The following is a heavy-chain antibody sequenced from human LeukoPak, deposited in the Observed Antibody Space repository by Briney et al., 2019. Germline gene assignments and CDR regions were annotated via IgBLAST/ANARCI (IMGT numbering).Heavy chain of an antibody. CDR3: AKGRYSGSYSGLYYFDY. D-gene: IGHD1-26*01. CDR2: ISGSGGST. J-gene: IGHJ4*02. Sequence: GGSLRLSCAASGFTFSSYAMSWVRQAPGKGLEWVSAISGSGGSTYYADSVKGRFTISRDNSKNTLYLQMNSLRAEDTAVYYRAKGRYSGSYSGLYYFDYWGQGTLVTVSS. CDR1: GFTFSSYA. V-gene: IGHV3-23*01.